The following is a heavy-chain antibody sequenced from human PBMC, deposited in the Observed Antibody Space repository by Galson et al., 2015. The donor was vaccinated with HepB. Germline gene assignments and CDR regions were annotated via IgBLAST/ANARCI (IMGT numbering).Heavy chain of an antibody. CDR1: GGIFDNYA. Sequence: SVKVSCKASGGIFDNYAMNWVRQAPGRGLEWMGGVVPIPGSATYSQKFQDRITITADESTSTVYLELRSLGSDDTAVYYCAKDHRGSRFDALGIWGQGTLVIVSS. CDR2: VVPIPGSA. J-gene: IGHJ3*02. V-gene: IGHV1-69*13. D-gene: IGHD1-26*01. CDR3: AKDHRGSRFDALGI.